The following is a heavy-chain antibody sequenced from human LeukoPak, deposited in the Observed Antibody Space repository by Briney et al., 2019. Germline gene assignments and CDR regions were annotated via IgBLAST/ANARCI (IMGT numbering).Heavy chain of an antibody. CDR1: GYTFTNYD. D-gene: IGHD2-2*01. CDR3: AREMYRSAEYFQH. Sequence: ASVKVSCKTSGYTFTNYDINWVRQATGQGREWMGWMNPNSGSTDYAQKFQGRVTMTRDMSTSTVYMELSSLRSEDTAVYYCAREMYRSAEYFQHWGQGTLVTVSS. CDR2: MNPNSGST. J-gene: IGHJ1*01. V-gene: IGHV1-8*01.